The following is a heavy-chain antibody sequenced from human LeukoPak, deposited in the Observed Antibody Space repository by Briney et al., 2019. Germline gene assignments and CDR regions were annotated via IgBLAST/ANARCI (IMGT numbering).Heavy chain of an antibody. CDR1: GDSVSSNSVA. Sequence: SQTLSLTCAVSGDSVSSNSVAWNWIRQSPSRGLEWLGRTYYRSKWYNDYAVSVESRITINPDTSKNQFSLQLNSVTPEDTAVYYCAREIAVAGTEWFDPWGQGTLVTVSS. CDR2: TYYRSKWYN. D-gene: IGHD6-19*01. V-gene: IGHV6-1*01. J-gene: IGHJ5*02. CDR3: AREIAVAGTEWFDP.